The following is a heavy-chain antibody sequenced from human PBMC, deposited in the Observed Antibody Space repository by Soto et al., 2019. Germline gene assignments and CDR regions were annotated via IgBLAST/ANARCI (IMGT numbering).Heavy chain of an antibody. J-gene: IGHJ6*02. Sequence: SVKVACKASGYTFTSYGIRWVRQARGQRLEWIGWIVVGSDNTNYAQKFQERVTITRDMSTSTAYMELSSLRSEDTAVYYCSASEVGAAFYYYYGMDVWAQGTTVNGSS. CDR1: GYTFTSYG. CDR3: SASEVGAAFYYYYGMDV. V-gene: IGHV1-58*02. D-gene: IGHD1-26*01. CDR2: IVVGSDNT.